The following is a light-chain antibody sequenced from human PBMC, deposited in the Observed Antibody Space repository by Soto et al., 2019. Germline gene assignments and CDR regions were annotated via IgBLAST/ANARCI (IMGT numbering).Light chain of an antibody. J-gene: IGKJ3*01. Sequence: EIVLTQSPGTLSLSPGERATLSCRASKSVSSNYLAWYQQKHGQAPSLLIYGASSRATGIPDRFSGSGSGTDFTLTIIRLEPEDFAVYYFQQYGSLFTFVPGTKVDIK. CDR3: QQYGSLFT. V-gene: IGKV3-20*01. CDR2: GAS. CDR1: KSVSSNY.